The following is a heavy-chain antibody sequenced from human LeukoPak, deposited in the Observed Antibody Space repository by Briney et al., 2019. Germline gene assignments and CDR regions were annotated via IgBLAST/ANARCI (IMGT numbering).Heavy chain of an antibody. Sequence: GGSLRLSCAASGFTFSSYSMNWVRQAPGKGLEWVSSISSSSSYIYYADSVKGRFTTSRDKAKNSLYLKMNSMRAEDTAVYYCARGPANYYGSGSRDYWGQGTLVTVSS. CDR1: GFTFSSYS. CDR2: ISSSSSYI. V-gene: IGHV3-21*01. J-gene: IGHJ4*02. CDR3: ARGPANYYGSGSRDY. D-gene: IGHD3-10*01.